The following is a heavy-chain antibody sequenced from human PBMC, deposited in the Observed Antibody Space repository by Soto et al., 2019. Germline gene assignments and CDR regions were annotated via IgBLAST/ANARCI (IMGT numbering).Heavy chain of an antibody. J-gene: IGHJ6*02. CDR2: IWYDGSNK. D-gene: IGHD2-2*01. CDR3: ARVLGPAAMGFGYYYGMDV. V-gene: IGHV3-33*01. Sequence: QVQLVESGGGVVQPGRSLRLSCAASGFTFSSYGMHWVRQAPGKGLEWVAVIWYDGSNKYYADSVKGRFTISRDNSKNTLYLQMNSLRGEDTAVDYWARVLGPAAMGFGYYYGMDVWGQGTTVTVSS. CDR1: GFTFSSYG.